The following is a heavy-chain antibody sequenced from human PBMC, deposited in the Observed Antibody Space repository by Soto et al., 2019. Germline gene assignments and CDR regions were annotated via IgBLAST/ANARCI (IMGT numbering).Heavy chain of an antibody. CDR1: GFTFSSFW. J-gene: IGHJ4*02. CDR3: ARGSAALDY. V-gene: IGHV3-7*03. Sequence: GVSLRLSCAASGFTFSSFWRNWVRQAPGKGLEWVANIKQDGSEKYYVDSVKGRFTISRDNAKNSLYLQMNSLRAEDTAVYYCARGSAALDYWGQGTLVTVYS. CDR2: IKQDGSEK.